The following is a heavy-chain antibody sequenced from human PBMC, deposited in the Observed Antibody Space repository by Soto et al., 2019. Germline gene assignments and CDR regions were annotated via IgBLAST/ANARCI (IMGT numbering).Heavy chain of an antibody. CDR2: IVVCSGNT. CDR1: GFTFTSSA. CDR3: AADFGPLPGGDRNGGAX. J-gene: IGHJ4*02. D-gene: IGHD2-21*02. Sequence: SVKVSCKASGFTFTSSAVQWVRQARGQRLEWIGLIVVCSGNTNYAHKFQERVTITRDMYTSTAYMELSSLRSEDTAVYCCAADFGPLPGGDRNGGAXWGQGPLVPVSX. V-gene: IGHV1-58*01.